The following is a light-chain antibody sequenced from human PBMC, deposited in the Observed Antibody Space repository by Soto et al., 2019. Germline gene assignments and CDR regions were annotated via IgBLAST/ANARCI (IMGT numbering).Light chain of an antibody. Sequence: EIVLTQSPATLSLSPGERATLSCRASQSVSSYLAWYQQKPGQAPRLLIYDASNRATGIPARFSGSGSGTDFTLTIISIEPEDFAVYYCQQRSNWPSYTFGQGTKLEIK. CDR1: QSVSSY. V-gene: IGKV3-11*01. CDR3: QQRSNWPSYT. CDR2: DAS. J-gene: IGKJ2*01.